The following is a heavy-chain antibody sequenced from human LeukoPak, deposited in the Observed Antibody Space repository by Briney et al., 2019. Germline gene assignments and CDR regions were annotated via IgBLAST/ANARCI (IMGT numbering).Heavy chain of an antibody. CDR1: GFTFDNYA. V-gene: IGHV3-23*01. D-gene: IGHD3-10*02. CDR3: AKCSAGYYNDAFDI. J-gene: IGHJ3*02. Sequence: GGSLRLSCAASGFTFDNYAMNWVRQAPGKGLEWVSYISGGGAKKHYSDSVKGRFTISRDNPKNTLYLQINNLRAEDTAMYYCAKCSAGYYNDAFDIWGRGTMVTVSS. CDR2: ISGGGAKK.